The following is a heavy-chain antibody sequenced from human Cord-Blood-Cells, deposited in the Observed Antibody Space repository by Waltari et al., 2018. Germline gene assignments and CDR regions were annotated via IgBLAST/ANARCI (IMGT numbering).Heavy chain of an antibody. CDR1: GFTFSSYW. Sequence: EVQLVESGGGLVQPGGSLRLSCAASGFTFSSYWMSWVRQAPGKGVEWSANIKQDGSKKNSVDSVKGRFTIARDNAKNSLYRQMNSLRAEDTAVYYCARGGYYFDYWGQGTLVTVSS. J-gene: IGHJ4*02. CDR3: ARGGYYFDY. V-gene: IGHV3-7*02. CDR2: IKQDGSKK.